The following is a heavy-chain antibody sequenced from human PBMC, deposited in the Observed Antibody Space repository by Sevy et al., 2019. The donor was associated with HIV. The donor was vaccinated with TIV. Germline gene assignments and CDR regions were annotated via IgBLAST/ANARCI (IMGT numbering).Heavy chain of an antibody. V-gene: IGHV3-64*01. J-gene: IGHJ4*02. CDR1: GFTFSSYA. CDR2: ISSNGGST. CDR3: ARDESYYYDSSGYYPY. D-gene: IGHD3-22*01. Sequence: GGSLRLSCAASGFTFSSYAMHWVRQAPGKGLEYVSAISSNGGSTYYANSVKGRFTISRDNSKNTLYLQMGSLGAEDMAVYYCARDESYYYDSSGYYPYWGQGTLVTVSS.